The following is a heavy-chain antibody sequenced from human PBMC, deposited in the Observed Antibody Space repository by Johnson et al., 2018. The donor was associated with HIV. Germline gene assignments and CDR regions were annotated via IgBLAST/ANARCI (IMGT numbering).Heavy chain of an antibody. CDR1: DFTVGSIY. Sequence: VQLVESGGGLVQPGGSLRLSCAASDFTVGSIYMSWVRQAPGKGLEWVSLIYSGGSSYYADSVKGRFTISRDNSKNSLYLQMNSLRAEDTAVYYCASWNYFDAFDIWGQGTMVTVSS. D-gene: IGHD1-7*01. V-gene: IGHV3-66*01. CDR2: IYSGGSS. CDR3: ASWNYFDAFDI. J-gene: IGHJ3*02.